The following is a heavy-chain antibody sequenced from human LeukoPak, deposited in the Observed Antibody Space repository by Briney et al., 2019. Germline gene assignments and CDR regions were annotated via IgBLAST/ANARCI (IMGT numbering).Heavy chain of an antibody. J-gene: IGHJ4*02. CDR1: GFTFSSYA. V-gene: IGHV3-30-3*01. D-gene: IGHD3-3*01. Sequence: PGGSLRLSCAASGFTFSSYAMSWVRQAPGKGLEGVAVISYDGSNKYYADSVKGRFTISRDNSKNTLYLQMNSLRAEDTAVYYCARAYFWSGYSNPIDYWGQGTLVTVSS. CDR3: ARAYFWSGYSNPIDY. CDR2: ISYDGSNK.